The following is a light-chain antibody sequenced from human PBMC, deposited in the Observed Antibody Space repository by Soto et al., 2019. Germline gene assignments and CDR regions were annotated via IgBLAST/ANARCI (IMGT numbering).Light chain of an antibody. CDR2: GSS. CDR3: HQYGSSPPYT. CDR1: QSVTNNY. J-gene: IGKJ2*01. Sequence: EVVLTQSPGTLSLSPGERATLSCRASQSVTNNYLAWYQQRPGQAPRLLIFGSSHRATGIPDRFSGSGSGTDFTLTISRLEPEDFAVYYCHQYGSSPPYTFGQGTKLEIK. V-gene: IGKV3-20*01.